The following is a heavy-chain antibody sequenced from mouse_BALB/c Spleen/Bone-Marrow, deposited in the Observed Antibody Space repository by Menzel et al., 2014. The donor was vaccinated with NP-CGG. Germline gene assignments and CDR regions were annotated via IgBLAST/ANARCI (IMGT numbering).Heavy chain of an antibody. CDR3: TRDRYHYGSSYAMDY. Sequence: EVQGVESGGGLVKPGGSLKLSCAASGFTFSSYTMSWVRQTPEKRLEWVATISSGGSYTYYPDSVKGRFTISRDNAKNTLYLQMSSLKSEDTAMYYCTRDRYHYGSSYAMDYWGQGTSVTVSS. CDR1: GFTFSSYT. V-gene: IGHV5-6-4*01. J-gene: IGHJ4*01. CDR2: ISSGGSYT. D-gene: IGHD1-1*01.